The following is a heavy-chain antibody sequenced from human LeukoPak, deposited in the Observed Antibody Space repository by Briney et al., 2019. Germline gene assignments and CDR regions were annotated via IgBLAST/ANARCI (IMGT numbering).Heavy chain of an antibody. J-gene: IGHJ4*02. CDR1: GFTFSSYA. V-gene: IGHV3-30*01. D-gene: IGHD2-2*02. CDR2: ISYDGSNK. Sequence: AGGSLRLSCAASGFTFSSYAMHWVRQAPGKGLEWVAVISYDGSNKYYADSVKGRFTISRDNSKNTLYLQMNSLRAEDTAVYYCAAPYCSSTSCYTGHFDYWGQGALVTVSS. CDR3: AAPYCSSTSCYTGHFDY.